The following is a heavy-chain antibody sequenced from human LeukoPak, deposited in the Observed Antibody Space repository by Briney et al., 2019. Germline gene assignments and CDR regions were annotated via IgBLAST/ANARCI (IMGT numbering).Heavy chain of an antibody. Sequence: SETLSLXCTVSGGSISSGDYYWSWIRQPPGKGLEWIGYIYYSGTTYYNPSLKSRVTISVDTSKNQFSLKLSSVTAADTAVYYCARGFSYYDFWSGYYYYYYMDVWGKGTTVTVSS. J-gene: IGHJ6*03. D-gene: IGHD3-3*01. CDR1: GGSISSGDYY. CDR2: IYYSGTT. CDR3: ARGFSYYDFWSGYYYYYYMDV. V-gene: IGHV4-30-4*08.